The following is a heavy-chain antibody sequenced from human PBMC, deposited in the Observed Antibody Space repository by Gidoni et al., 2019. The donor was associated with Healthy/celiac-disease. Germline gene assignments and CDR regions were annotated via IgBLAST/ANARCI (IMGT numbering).Heavy chain of an antibody. Sequence: QVQLVQSGPEVKQPGASVTVCCKASGSPFTSSDINWVRQATGEGLEWLGWMNPNSGNTGYAQKFQGRVTMTRNTSISTAYMELSSLRSEDTAVYYCARRNWGLSYYFDYWGQGTLVTVSS. CDR1: GSPFTSSD. J-gene: IGHJ4*02. V-gene: IGHV1-8*01. CDR2: MNPNSGNT. CDR3: ARRNWGLSYYFDY. D-gene: IGHD7-27*01.